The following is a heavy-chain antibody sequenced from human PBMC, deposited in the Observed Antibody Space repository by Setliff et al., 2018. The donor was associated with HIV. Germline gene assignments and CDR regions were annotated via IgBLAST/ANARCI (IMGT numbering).Heavy chain of an antibody. Sequence: SETLSLTCAVSGGSISNYYWSWIRQPPGKGLEWIGYIYSTGYTNYHPSLKTRATISLDTSKSQFSLRLTSVTATDTAIYYCARHPREEPQRNYKFDSWGQGTLVTVSS. V-gene: IGHV4-4*09. D-gene: IGHD1-7*01. J-gene: IGHJ4*02. CDR2: IYSTGYT. CDR1: GGSISNYY. CDR3: ARHPREEPQRNYKFDS.